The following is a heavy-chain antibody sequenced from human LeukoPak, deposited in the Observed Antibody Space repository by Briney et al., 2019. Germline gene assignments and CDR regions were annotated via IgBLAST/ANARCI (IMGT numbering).Heavy chain of an antibody. J-gene: IGHJ4*01. CDR1: GFTFSNSA. V-gene: IGHV3-23*01. D-gene: IGHD6-19*01. Sequence: GGSLRLSCTAFGFTFSNSAMGWVRQSPGKGLEWVSTLSGSGITTYYADSVKGRFTTSRDNSKNTLYLQMNTLRAEDSALYYCAKGIYSSGWSYFDYWGPGTLVTVSS. CDR3: AKGIYSSGWSYFDY. CDR2: LSGSGITT.